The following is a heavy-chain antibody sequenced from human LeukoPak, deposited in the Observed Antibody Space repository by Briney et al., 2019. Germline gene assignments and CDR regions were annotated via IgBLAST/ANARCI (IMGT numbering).Heavy chain of an antibody. D-gene: IGHD3-22*01. Sequence: PSETLSLTCTVSGGSISSYYWSWIRQPAGKGLEWIGRIHTSGSTDYNPSLKSRVIMSVDTSKNQFSLKLSSVTAADTAVYYCARDYYDSSLTYFDYWGQGTLVTVSS. CDR1: GGSISSYY. CDR2: IHTSGST. J-gene: IGHJ4*02. V-gene: IGHV4-4*07. CDR3: ARDYYDSSLTYFDY.